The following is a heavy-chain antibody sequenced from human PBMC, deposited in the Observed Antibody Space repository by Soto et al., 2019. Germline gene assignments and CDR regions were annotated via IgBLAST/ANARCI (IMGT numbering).Heavy chain of an antibody. V-gene: IGHV1-8*01. CDR1: GYAFTIYD. CDR3: ARVPRVPAAMGAFDI. CDR2: MNPNSGNT. Sequence: VSVKVSCKASGYAFTIYDINWVRQATGQGLEWMGWMNPNSGNTDYSQKFQGRVTITRDTSISTAYMELSSLRSEDTAVYYCARVPRVPAAMGAFDIWGQGTMVTVSS. D-gene: IGHD2-2*01. J-gene: IGHJ3*02.